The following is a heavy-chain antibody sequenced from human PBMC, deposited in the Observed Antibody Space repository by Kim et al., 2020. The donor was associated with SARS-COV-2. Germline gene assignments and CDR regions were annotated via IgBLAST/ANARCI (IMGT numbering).Heavy chain of an antibody. Sequence: GGSLRLSCEASEFSFSASYINWIRQTPEKGLEWLSYICHTSRTIYYADSVRGRFTISRDNAKRSAFLQMDNLRIEDTGTYYCAGRVWDGHGYPLVDFSGQRTLITVSP. J-gene: IGHJ4*02. V-gene: IGHV3-11*01. CDR1: EFSFSASY. CDR3: AGRVWDGHGYPLVDF. D-gene: IGHD3-22*01. CDR2: ICHTSRTI.